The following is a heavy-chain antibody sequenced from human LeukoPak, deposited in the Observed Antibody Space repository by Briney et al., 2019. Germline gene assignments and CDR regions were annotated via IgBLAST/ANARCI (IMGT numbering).Heavy chain of an antibody. Sequence: ASVKVSCKASGGTFTSYAISWVGQAPGQGGEWMGGIIPIFGTANYAQKFQGRVTITADESTSTAYMELSSLRSEDTAVYYCATWVGGDLLQWGQGTLVTVSS. CDR1: GGTFTSYA. J-gene: IGHJ4*02. CDR3: ATWVGGDLLQ. D-gene: IGHD2-21*02. V-gene: IGHV1-69*13. CDR2: IIPIFGTA.